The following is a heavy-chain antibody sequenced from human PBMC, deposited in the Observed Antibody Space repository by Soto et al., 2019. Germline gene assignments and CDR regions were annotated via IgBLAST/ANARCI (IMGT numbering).Heavy chain of an antibody. V-gene: IGHV4-61*01. CDR3: ARGPQDYDFWSGYYTSWFDP. Sequence: QVQLQESGPGLVKPSETLSLTCTVSGGSVSSGSYYWSWIRQPPGKGLEWIGYIYYSGSTNYNPSLKSRVTISVDTSKNQLSLKLSSVTAADTAVYYCARGPQDYDFWSGYYTSWFDPWGQGTLVTVSS. CDR2: IYYSGST. J-gene: IGHJ5*02. CDR1: GGSVSSGSYY. D-gene: IGHD3-3*01.